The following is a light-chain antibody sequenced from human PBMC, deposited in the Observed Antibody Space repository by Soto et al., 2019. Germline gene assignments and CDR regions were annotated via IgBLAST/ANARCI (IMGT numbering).Light chain of an antibody. V-gene: IGKV1-33*01. Sequence: DIQMTQSPSSLSASVGDRVTITCQASQDISNYLNWYQQKPGKAPKLLIYDASNLETGVPSRFSGSGSGTDFTFTISSLQPEDIATSYCQQYDNLPPNTFGQGTKLEIK. CDR3: QQYDNLPPNT. J-gene: IGKJ2*01. CDR2: DAS. CDR1: QDISNY.